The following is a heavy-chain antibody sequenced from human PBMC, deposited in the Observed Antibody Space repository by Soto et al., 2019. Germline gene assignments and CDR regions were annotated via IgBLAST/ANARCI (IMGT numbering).Heavy chain of an antibody. CDR3: ARHIIYGMDV. J-gene: IGHJ6*02. CDR1: GGNIRSSSYY. CDR2: IYYSGST. Sequence: SETLPLTCTVSGGNIRSSSYYWGWIRKPPGKGLEWIGSIYYSGSTYYNPSLKSRVTISVDTSKNQFSLKLSSVTAADTAVYYCARHIIYGMDVWGQGTTVTVSS. V-gene: IGHV4-39*01.